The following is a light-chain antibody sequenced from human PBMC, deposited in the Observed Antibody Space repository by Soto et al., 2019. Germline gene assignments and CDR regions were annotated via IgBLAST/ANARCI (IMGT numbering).Light chain of an antibody. CDR3: QQRTNAHRNT. V-gene: IGKV3-20*01. CDR1: QGVGNKY. Sequence: EISLTQAPGTPAFSSGERATLSRRASQGVGNKYLAWYQQRPGQAPSLLIYAASSRATGVPDRFSGSGSGTDFTLTISRLEPEDFAVYYRQQRTNAHRNTFGQGTRLEIK. J-gene: IGKJ5*01. CDR2: AAS.